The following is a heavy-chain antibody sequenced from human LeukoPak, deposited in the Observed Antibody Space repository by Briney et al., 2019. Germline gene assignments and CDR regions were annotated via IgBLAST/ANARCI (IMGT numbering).Heavy chain of an antibody. CDR1: GGSFSGYY. J-gene: IGHJ4*02. D-gene: IGHD2-15*01. Sequence: TSETLSLTCAVYGGSFSGYYWSWIRQPPGKGLEWIGEINHSGSTNYNPSLKSRVTISVDTSKNRFSLKLSSVTAADTAVYYCARDSLSGGFFDYWGQGTLVTVSS. CDR3: ARDSLSGGFFDY. CDR2: INHSGST. V-gene: IGHV4-34*01.